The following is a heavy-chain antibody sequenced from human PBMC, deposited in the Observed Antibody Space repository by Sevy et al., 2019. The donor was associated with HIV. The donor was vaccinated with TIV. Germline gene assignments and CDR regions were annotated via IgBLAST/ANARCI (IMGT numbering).Heavy chain of an antibody. CDR3: AKDLYYDNSLFDY. CDR2: ISGSGGSS. CDR1: GFTVSSNY. V-gene: IGHV3-23*01. D-gene: IGHD3-22*01. Sequence: GGSLRLSCAASGFTVSSNYMSWVRQAPGKGLEWVSGISGSGGSSYYADSVKGRFTISRDNSKNTLYLQMNSLRAEDTAMYYCAKDLYYDNSLFDYWGQGILVTVSS. J-gene: IGHJ4*02.